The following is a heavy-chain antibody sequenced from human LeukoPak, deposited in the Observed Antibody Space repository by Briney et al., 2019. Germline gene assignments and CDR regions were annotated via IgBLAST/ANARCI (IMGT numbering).Heavy chain of an antibody. Sequence: PGGSLRLSCAASGFTFSSYGMNWVRQAPGKGLEWVSAISGSGGSTYYADSVKGRFTISRDNSKNTLYLQMNSLRAEDTAVYYCAKDVRWSHYDSSGSFDYWGQGTLVTVSS. D-gene: IGHD3-22*01. CDR1: GFTFSSYG. V-gene: IGHV3-23*01. J-gene: IGHJ4*02. CDR2: ISGSGGST. CDR3: AKDVRWSHYDSSGSFDY.